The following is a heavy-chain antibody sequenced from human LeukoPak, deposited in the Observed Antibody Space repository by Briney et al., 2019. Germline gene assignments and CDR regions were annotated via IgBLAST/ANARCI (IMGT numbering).Heavy chain of an antibody. J-gene: IGHJ4*02. Sequence: PSETLSLTCAVYGGSFSGYYWSWIRQPPGKGLEWIGEINHSGSTNYNPPLKSRVTISVDTSKNQFSLKLSSVTAADTAVYYCARGVSVLADGSGSYLMYYFDYWGQGTLVTVSS. CDR3: ARGVSVLADGSGSYLMYYFDY. V-gene: IGHV4-34*01. D-gene: IGHD3-10*01. CDR2: INHSGST. CDR1: GGSFSGYY.